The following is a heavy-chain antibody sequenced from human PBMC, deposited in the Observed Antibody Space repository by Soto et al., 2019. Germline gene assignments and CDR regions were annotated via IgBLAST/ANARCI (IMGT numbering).Heavy chain of an antibody. J-gene: IGHJ4*02. Sequence: EVQLVESGGGLVQPGGSLRLSCAASGFTFSSYSMNWVRQAPGKGLEWVSYISSSSSTIYYADSVKGRFTISRDNAKNSLYLQRTSLRYEDTAVYHGARDTSQSTSFGVVNLDYWGQGAMVTVSS. CDR2: ISSSSSTI. CDR3: ARDTSQSTSFGVVNLDY. CDR1: GFTFSSYS. D-gene: IGHD3-3*01. V-gene: IGHV3-48*02.